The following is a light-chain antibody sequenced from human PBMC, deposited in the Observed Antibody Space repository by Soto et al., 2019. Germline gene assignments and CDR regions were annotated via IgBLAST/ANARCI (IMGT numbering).Light chain of an antibody. CDR1: SSNIGHNY. CDR3: ATWDNSLNAGA. J-gene: IGLJ3*02. CDR2: ENS. V-gene: IGLV1-51*02. Sequence: QSVLTQPPSVSAAPGQKVTISCSGSSSNIGHNYVSWYQQFPGTAPKLLIHENSKRPSGIPDRFSGSKSGTSATLGITGLQTGDEAHYYCATWDNSLNAGAFGGGTKLTVL.